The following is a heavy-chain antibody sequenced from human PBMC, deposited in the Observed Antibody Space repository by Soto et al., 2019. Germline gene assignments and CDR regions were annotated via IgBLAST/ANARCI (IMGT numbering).Heavy chain of an antibody. CDR1: GGSISSSSYY. V-gene: IGHV4-39*01. J-gene: IGHJ4*02. CDR2: IYYSGST. Sequence: PSETLSLTCTVSGGSISSSSYYWGWIRQPPGKGLEWIGSIYYSGSTYYNPSLKSRVTISVDTSKNQFSLKLSSVTAADTAVYYCASITTSYDSSGYYYRPFDYWGQGTLVTVSS. CDR3: ASITTSYDSSGYYYRPFDY. D-gene: IGHD3-22*01.